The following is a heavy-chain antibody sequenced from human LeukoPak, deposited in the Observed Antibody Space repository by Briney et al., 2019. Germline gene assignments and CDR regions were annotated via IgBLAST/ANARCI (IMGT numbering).Heavy chain of an antibody. CDR1: GFTFSSYW. Sequence: GGSLRLSCAASGFTFSSYWISWVRQAPGKGLEWVANIKQDGSEKYYVDSVKGRFTISRDNAKNTLYLQMNSLRAEDTGVYYCAKDFSAGGNYGYGRFDPWGQGTLVTVSS. CDR2: IKQDGSEK. D-gene: IGHD4-17*01. J-gene: IGHJ5*02. V-gene: IGHV3-7*03. CDR3: AKDFSAGGNYGYGRFDP.